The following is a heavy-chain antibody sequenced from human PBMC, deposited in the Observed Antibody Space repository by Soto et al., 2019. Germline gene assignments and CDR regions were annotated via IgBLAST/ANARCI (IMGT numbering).Heavy chain of an antibody. Sequence: QEHLVQSGAEVKKPGASVKVSCKASGYTFTAYYLYWVRQAPGQGLEWVGRINPKTGDTNYAQKFQGRVTMTRDSSISTAYLELSNLRSDDTACYYCATFKQAPNGIDFWGQGTLVTVSS. D-gene: IGHD2-8*01. V-gene: IGHV1-2*06. CDR2: INPKTGDT. CDR3: ATFKQAPNGIDF. CDR1: GYTFTAYY. J-gene: IGHJ4*02.